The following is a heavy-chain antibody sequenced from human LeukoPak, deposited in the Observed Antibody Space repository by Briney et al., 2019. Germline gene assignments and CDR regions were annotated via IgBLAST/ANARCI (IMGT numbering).Heavy chain of an antibody. Sequence: VASVKVSCKASGGTFSSYAISWVRQAPGQGLEWMGRIIPILGIANYAQKFQGRVTITADKSTSTAYMELSSLRSEDTAMYYCARSVGIVVVTAMPYFDYWGQGTLVTISS. V-gene: IGHV1-69*04. CDR2: IIPILGIA. CDR3: ARSVGIVVVTAMPYFDY. CDR1: GGTFSSYA. J-gene: IGHJ4*02. D-gene: IGHD2-21*02.